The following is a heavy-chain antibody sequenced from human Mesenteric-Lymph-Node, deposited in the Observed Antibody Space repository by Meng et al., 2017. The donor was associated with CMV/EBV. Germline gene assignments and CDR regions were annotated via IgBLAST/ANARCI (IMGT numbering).Heavy chain of an antibody. V-gene: IGHV3-21*01. CDR3: ARDTIFGEYYFDY. J-gene: IGHJ4*03. CDR2: ISSSSSYI. CDR1: GFTFSNYA. D-gene: IGHD3-3*01. Sequence: GESLKISCVASGFTFSNYAMNWVRQAPGKGLEWVSSISSSSSYIYYADSVKGRFTISRDNAKNSLYLQMNSLRAEDTAVYYCARDTIFGEYYFDYWGQGTTVTVSS.